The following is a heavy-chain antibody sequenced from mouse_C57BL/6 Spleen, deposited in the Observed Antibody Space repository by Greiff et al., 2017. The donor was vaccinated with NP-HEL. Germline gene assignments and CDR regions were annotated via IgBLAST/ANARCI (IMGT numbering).Heavy chain of an antibody. CDR3: ARDLYGYYAMDY. CDR1: GYSITSGYD. V-gene: IGHV3-1*01. Sequence: EVMLVESGPGMVKPSQSLSLTCTVTGYSITSGYDWHWIRHFPGNKLEWMGYISYSGSTNYNPSLKSRISITHDTSKNHFFLKLNSVTTEDTATYYCARDLYGYYAMDYWGQGTSVTVSS. J-gene: IGHJ4*01. D-gene: IGHD1-1*02. CDR2: ISYSGST.